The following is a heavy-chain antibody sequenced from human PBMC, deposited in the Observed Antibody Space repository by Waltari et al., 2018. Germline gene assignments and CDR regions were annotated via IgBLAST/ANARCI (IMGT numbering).Heavy chain of an antibody. J-gene: IGHJ4*02. CDR1: GFTLCTRW. Sequence: EVQLVESGGGLVQPGGSLRLSCAASGFTLCTRWMSWVRQAPGKGLEWVANINQDERGKYYVDSMKGRVTISRYNAKNSLFLQMDSLRAEDTAVYFCAMAAGTLYWGQGTLVTVSS. V-gene: IGHV3-7*01. D-gene: IGHD6-13*01. CDR2: INQDERGK. CDR3: AMAAGTLY.